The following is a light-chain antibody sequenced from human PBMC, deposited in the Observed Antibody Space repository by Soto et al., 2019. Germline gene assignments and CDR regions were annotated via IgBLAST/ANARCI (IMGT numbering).Light chain of an antibody. Sequence: EIVMTQSPATLSASPGERATLSCRASQSVSSKLAWYQQKPGQAPRLLIHGASSRATGIPARFSGSGSGTDFSLTISSMQSEDFAVYYCQQYSSWPPYTFGQGTKLEI. CDR1: QSVSSK. CDR3: QQYSSWPPYT. CDR2: GAS. V-gene: IGKV3-15*01. J-gene: IGKJ2*01.